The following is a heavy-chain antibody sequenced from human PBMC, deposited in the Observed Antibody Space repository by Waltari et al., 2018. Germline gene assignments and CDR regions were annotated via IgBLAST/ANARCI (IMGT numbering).Heavy chain of an antibody. Sequence: EVQLVETGGGLLQPGGSLRLPCAVSGFIGSSNYMSWVRQAPGKGLEWVSVIYAGGGSYSADSVRGRFTISRDNSKNTLYLEMNTLRADDTAVYYCATLGAYLGAFDVWGQGTMVTVSS. V-gene: IGHV3-53*02. CDR2: IYAGGGS. CDR3: ATLGAYLGAFDV. D-gene: IGHD3-16*01. J-gene: IGHJ3*01. CDR1: GFIGSSNY.